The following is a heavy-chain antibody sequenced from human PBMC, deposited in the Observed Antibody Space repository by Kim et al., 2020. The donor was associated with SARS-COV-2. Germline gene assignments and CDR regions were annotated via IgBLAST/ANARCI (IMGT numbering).Heavy chain of an antibody. Sequence: ASVKVSCKASGYTFTGYYMHWVRQAPGQGLEWMGWINPNSGGTNYAQKFQGRVTMTRDTSISTAYMELSRLRSDDTAVYYCARGGGPFATPDAFDIWGQGTMVTVSS. J-gene: IGHJ3*02. V-gene: IGHV1-2*02. CDR3: ARGGGPFATPDAFDI. CDR1: GYTFTGYY. CDR2: INPNSGGT. D-gene: IGHD2-15*01.